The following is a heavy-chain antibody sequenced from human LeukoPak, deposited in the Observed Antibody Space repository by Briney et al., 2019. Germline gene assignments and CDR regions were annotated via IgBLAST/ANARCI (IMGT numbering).Heavy chain of an antibody. D-gene: IGHD3-10*01. Sequence: GGSLRLSCAASGFTLSSYGMQWVRQAPGKGLEWVAFIRYDGSNKYYADSVKGRFTISRDNSKNTLYLQINSLRTEDTAVYYCAKDSRIMVRGAYYFDYWGQGTLVTVSS. CDR1: GFTLSSYG. V-gene: IGHV3-30*02. J-gene: IGHJ4*02. CDR2: IRYDGSNK. CDR3: AKDSRIMVRGAYYFDY.